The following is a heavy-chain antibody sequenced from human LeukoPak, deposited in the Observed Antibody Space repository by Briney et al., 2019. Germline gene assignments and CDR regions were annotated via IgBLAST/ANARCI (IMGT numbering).Heavy chain of an antibody. V-gene: IGHV4-39*07. CDR3: ARVHAGIAAAGTYYFDY. CDR2: IYYSGST. J-gene: IGHJ4*02. CDR1: GGSISSSSYY. D-gene: IGHD6-13*01. Sequence: SETLSLTCTVSGGSISSSSYYWGWIRQPPGKGLEWIGSIYYSGSTYYNPSLKSRVTISVDTSKNQFSLKLSSVTAADTAVYYCARVHAGIAAAGTYYFDYWGQGTLVTVSS.